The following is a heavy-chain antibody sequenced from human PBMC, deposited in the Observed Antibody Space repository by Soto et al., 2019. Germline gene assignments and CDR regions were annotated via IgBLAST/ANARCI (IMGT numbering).Heavy chain of an antibody. D-gene: IGHD3-10*01. V-gene: IGHV2-5*02. CDR3: ARLYYDGSGGWTYYYYGMDV. J-gene: IGHJ6*02. Sequence: QITLKESGPTLVKPTQTLTLTCTFSGFSLSTSGVGVGWIRQPPGKALEWLALIYWDDDKRYSPSLKSRLTITKDTSKNQVVLTMTNMDPVDTATYYCARLYYDGSGGWTYYYYGMDVWGQGTTVTVSS. CDR1: GFSLSTSGVG. CDR2: IYWDDDK.